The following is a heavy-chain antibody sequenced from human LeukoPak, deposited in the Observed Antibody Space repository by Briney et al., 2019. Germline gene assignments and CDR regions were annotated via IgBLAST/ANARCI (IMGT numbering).Heavy chain of an antibody. CDR2: ISGSGSST. V-gene: IGHV3-23*01. J-gene: IGHJ6*02. CDR1: GFTFSGYA. Sequence: GGSLRLSCAASGFTFSGYAMSWVLQAPGKGLEWVSAISGSGSSTYYADSVKGRFTISRDNSKNTLYLQMNSLKTEDTGVYYCSRDSYVYYPEFGFAVWGPGTSVTVSS. CDR3: SRDSYVYYPEFGFAV. D-gene: IGHD5-24*01.